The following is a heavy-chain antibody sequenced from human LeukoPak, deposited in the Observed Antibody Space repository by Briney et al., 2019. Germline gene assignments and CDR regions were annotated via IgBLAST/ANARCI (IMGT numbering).Heavy chain of an antibody. CDR1: GGSISSSSYY. J-gene: IGHJ3*02. V-gene: IGHV4-39*07. CDR3: ARDRAYYYDSSGQKWDAFDI. Sequence: SETLSLTCTVSGGSISSSSYYWGWIRQPPGKGLEWIGSIYYSGSTYYNPSLKSRVTISVDTSKNQFSLKLSSVTAADTAVYYCARDRAYYYDSSGQKWDAFDIWGQGTMVTVSS. CDR2: IYYSGST. D-gene: IGHD3-22*01.